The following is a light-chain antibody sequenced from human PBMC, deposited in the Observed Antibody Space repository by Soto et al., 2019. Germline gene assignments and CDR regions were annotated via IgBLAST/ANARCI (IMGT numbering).Light chain of an antibody. V-gene: IGKV3-11*01. J-gene: IGKJ4*01. CDR1: QSVSSY. Sequence: DILLTQSPSFLSASLGERVTISCRASQSVSSYLAWYQQKFGQAPKLLIYDASNMATGIPARFSGSGSGTDFSTPISSLLPEDFAVYYCQQRSNWPALTFGGGTKVDIK. CDR3: QQRSNWPALT. CDR2: DAS.